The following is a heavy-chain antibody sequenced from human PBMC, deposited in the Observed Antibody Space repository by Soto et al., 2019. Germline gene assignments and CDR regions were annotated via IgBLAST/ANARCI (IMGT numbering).Heavy chain of an antibody. V-gene: IGHV4-34*01. CDR3: ARGDDYGLYYYYYYGMDV. J-gene: IGHJ6*02. CDR1: GGSFSGYY. D-gene: IGHD3-16*01. CDR2: INHSGST. Sequence: SETLSLTCAVYGGSFSGYYWSWIRQPPGKGLEWIGEINHSGSTNYNPSLKSRVTISVDTSKNQFSLKLSSVTAADTAVYYCARGDDYGLYYYYYYGMDVWGQGTTVTVSS.